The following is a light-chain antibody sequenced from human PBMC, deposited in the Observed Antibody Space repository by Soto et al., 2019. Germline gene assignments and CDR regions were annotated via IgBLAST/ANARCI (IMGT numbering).Light chain of an antibody. CDR2: NDY. CDR3: AVWDDSLSGVV. CDR1: TSNVGSNL. J-gene: IGLJ2*01. Sequence: QSVLAQPPSASGTPGQRVTISCSGSTSNVGSNLASWYQQLPGSAPKLLIYNDYERPSGVPDRFSGSKSGTSASLGISGLRSEDEADYFCAVWDDSLSGVVFGGGTTVTVL. V-gene: IGLV1-47*02.